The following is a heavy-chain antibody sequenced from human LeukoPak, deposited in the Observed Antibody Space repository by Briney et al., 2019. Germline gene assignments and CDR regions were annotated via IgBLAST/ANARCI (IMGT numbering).Heavy chain of an antibody. CDR1: GGTFSSYA. CDR3: ARGTHLEPRGWFDP. J-gene: IGHJ5*02. CDR2: IIPIFGTA. Sequence: SVKVSCKASGGTFSSYAISWVRQAPGQGLEWMGGIIPIFGTANYAQKFQGRVTITTDESTSTAYMELSSLRSEDTAVYYCARGTHLEPRGWFDPWGQGTLVTVSS. D-gene: IGHD3-3*01. V-gene: IGHV1-69*05.